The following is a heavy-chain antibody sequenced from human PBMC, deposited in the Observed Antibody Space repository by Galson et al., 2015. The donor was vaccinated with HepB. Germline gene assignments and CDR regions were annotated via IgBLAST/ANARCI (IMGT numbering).Heavy chain of an antibody. D-gene: IGHD2-15*01. CDR2: MSYDGRNT. J-gene: IGHJ5*02. CDR3: ARVVVLSATHLGEEILDA. Sequence: SLRLSCAASGFNFDAYAMHWVRQAPGKGLEWLSLMSYDGRNTYYADSVKGRFTISRDNSKNTLYLQMNSLRVDDTAVYYCARVVVLSATHLGEEILDAWGQGTLVTVSS. V-gene: IGHV3-30*04. CDR1: GFNFDAYA.